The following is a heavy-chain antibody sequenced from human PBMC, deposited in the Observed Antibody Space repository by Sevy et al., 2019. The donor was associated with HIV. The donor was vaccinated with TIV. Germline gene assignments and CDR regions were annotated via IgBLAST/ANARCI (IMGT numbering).Heavy chain of an antibody. Sequence: GGSLRLSCAASGFTFSNYAMHWVRQAPGKGLEWISYISSSSSTIYYADSVKGRLTISRNNAKNSLYLQMNSLRDEDTAVYYCASYYDSSGGHWFDPWGQGTLVTVSS. D-gene: IGHD3-22*01. V-gene: IGHV3-48*02. CDR2: ISSSSSTI. J-gene: IGHJ5*02. CDR1: GFTFSNYA. CDR3: ASYYDSSGGHWFDP.